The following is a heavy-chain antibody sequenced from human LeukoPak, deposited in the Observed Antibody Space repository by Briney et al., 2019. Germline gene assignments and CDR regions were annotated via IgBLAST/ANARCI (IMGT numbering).Heavy chain of an antibody. CDR1: GGSISSYY. D-gene: IGHD6-19*01. V-gene: IGHV4-59*08. J-gene: IGHJ4*02. CDR3: ARHRYSSGWYPDYFDY. CDR2: IYYSGST. Sequence: KASETLSLTCTVSGGSISSYYWSWIRQPPGKGLEWIGYIYYSGSTNYNPSLKSRVTISVDTSKNQFSLKLSSVTAADTAVYYCARHRYSSGWYPDYFDYWGQGTLVTVSS.